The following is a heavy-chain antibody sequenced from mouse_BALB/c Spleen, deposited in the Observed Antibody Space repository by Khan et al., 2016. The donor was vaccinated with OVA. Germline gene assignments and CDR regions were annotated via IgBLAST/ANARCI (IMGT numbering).Heavy chain of an antibody. CDR3: ARITA. Sequence: VQLQQSGAELVKPGASVKLSCTASGFNIKDTYMHWVKQRPEQGLEWIGRIDPANGNTKYDPKFQGKATITADTSSNTAYLQPTDHTSADTAVYFCARITAWGQGTTLTVSS. CDR2: IDPANGNT. J-gene: IGHJ2*01. V-gene: IGHV14-3*02. D-gene: IGHD1-1*01. CDR1: GFNIKDTY.